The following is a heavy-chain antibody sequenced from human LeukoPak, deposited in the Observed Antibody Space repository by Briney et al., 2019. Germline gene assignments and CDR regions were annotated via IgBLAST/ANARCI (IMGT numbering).Heavy chain of an antibody. CDR2: INPNSGGT. V-gene: IGHV1-2*06. CDR3: ARDQQWMDPARHDFDY. Sequence: ASVKVSCKASGYTFTGYYMHWVRQAPGQGLEWTGRINPNSGGTNYAQKLQGRVTMTTDTSTTTAYMELRSLRCDDTAVYYCARDQQWMDPARHDFDYWGQGTLVTVSS. CDR1: GYTFTGYY. J-gene: IGHJ4*02. D-gene: IGHD6-19*01.